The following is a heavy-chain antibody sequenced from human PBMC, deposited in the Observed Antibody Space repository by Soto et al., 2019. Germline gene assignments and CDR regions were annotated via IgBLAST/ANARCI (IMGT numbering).Heavy chain of an antibody. Sequence: PGGSLRLSCAASGFIFTSYAMNWGRQAPGKGLEWVSVGGGRGNRGYYSDSFQGRCTISTDNSKNTLSLQMISLISDDTAIYYYVREGRGSFDLWGRGTLVTVSS. D-gene: IGHD5-12*01. J-gene: IGHJ2*01. CDR3: VREGRGSFDL. CDR1: GFIFTSYA. V-gene: IGHV3-23*01. CDR2: GGGRGNRG.